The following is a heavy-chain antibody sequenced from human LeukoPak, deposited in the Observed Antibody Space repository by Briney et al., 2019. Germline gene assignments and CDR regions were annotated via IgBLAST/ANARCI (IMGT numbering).Heavy chain of an antibody. CDR3: AKDRAFYYGSGSYPDY. CDR1: GFTFDDYA. Sequence: GRSLRLSCAASGFTFDDYAMHWVRQAPGKGLEWVSGISWNSGSIGYADSAKGRFTISRDNAKNSLYLQMNSLRAEDTALYYCAKDRAFYYGSGSYPDYWGQGTLVTVSS. D-gene: IGHD3-10*01. CDR2: ISWNSGSI. V-gene: IGHV3-9*01. J-gene: IGHJ4*02.